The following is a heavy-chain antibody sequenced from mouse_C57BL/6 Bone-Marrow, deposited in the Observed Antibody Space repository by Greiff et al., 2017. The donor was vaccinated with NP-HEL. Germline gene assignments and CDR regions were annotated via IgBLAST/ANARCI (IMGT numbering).Heavy chain of an antibody. V-gene: IGHV14-4*01. CDR1: GFNIKDDY. D-gene: IGHD2-5*01. Sequence: VQLQQSGAELVRPGASVKLSCTASGFNIKDDYMHWVKQRPEQGREWIGWIDPENGDTEYASKFQGKATITADTSSNTAYLQLSSLTSEDTAVYYCTTAYYSNTWFAYWGQGTLVTVSA. J-gene: IGHJ3*01. CDR3: TTAYYSNTWFAY. CDR2: IDPENGDT.